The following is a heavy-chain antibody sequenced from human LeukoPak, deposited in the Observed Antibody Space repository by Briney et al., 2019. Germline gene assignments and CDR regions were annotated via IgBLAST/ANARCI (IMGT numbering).Heavy chain of an antibody. CDR1: GYTFTSYS. J-gene: IGHJ4*02. CDR2: ISAYNGNT. D-gene: IGHD1-26*01. CDR3: ARDPQAGATSSSDY. Sequence: ASVKVSCKASGYTFTSYSISWVRQAPGQGLEWMGWISAYNGNTNYAQKVQGRVTMTTDTSTSTAYMELRSLRSDDSAIYYCARDPQAGATSSSDYWGQGTLVTVSS. V-gene: IGHV1-18*01.